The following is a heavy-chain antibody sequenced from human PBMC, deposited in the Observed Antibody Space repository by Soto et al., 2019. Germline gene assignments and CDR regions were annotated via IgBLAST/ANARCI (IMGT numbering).Heavy chain of an antibody. CDR3: ARLYYYGSWRDNWFDP. D-gene: IGHD3-10*01. Sequence: QVQLQESGPGLVKPSQTLSLTCSVSGAYISRSGYYWSWIRQHPGKGLEWIGYIYYSGSTYYNPSLKGRITTSVDTSKKQFSLKLSSVTAADTAVYYCARLYYYGSWRDNWFDPWGQGTLVTVSA. CDR1: GAYISRSGYY. J-gene: IGHJ5*02. CDR2: IYYSGST. V-gene: IGHV4-31*03.